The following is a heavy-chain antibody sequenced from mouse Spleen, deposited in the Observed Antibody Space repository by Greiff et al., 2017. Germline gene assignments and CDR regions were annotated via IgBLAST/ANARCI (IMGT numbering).Heavy chain of an antibody. CDR2: ISYDGSN. J-gene: IGHJ2*01. Sequence: ESGPGLVKPSQSLSLTCSVTGYSITSGYYWNWIRQFPGNKLEWMGYISYDGSNNYNPSLKNRISITRDTSKNQFFLKLNSVTTEDTATYYCARGIMITYYFDYWGQGTTLTVSS. D-gene: IGHD2-4*01. CDR1: GYSITSGYY. CDR3: ARGIMITYYFDY. V-gene: IGHV3-6*01.